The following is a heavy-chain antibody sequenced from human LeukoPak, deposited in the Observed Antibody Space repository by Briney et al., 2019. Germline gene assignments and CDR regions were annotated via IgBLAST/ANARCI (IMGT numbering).Heavy chain of an antibody. CDR3: ARVAVLGGDDAFDI. J-gene: IGHJ3*02. D-gene: IGHD3-16*01. CDR1: GASIYSTDYS. CDR2: IYYSGST. Sequence: PSETLSLTCTVSGASIYSTDYSWGWIRQPPGKGLEWIGSIYYSGSTYYNPSLKSRVTISVDTSKNQFSLKLSSVTAADTAVYYCARVAVLGGDDAFDIWGQGTMVTVSS. V-gene: IGHV4-39*07.